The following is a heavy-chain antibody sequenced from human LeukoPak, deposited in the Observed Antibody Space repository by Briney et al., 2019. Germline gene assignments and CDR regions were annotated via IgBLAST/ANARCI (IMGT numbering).Heavy chain of an antibody. D-gene: IGHD3-3*01. J-gene: IGHJ4*02. Sequence: GGSLRLSCAASGFTFSSYAMSWVRQAPGKGLEWVSYISSSSSIIYYADSVKGRFTISRDNAKNSLYLQMNSLRAEDTAVYYCARVPFGVVISYYFDYWGQGTLVTVSS. CDR3: ARVPFGVVISYYFDY. CDR1: GFTFSSYA. CDR2: ISSSSSII. V-gene: IGHV3-48*01.